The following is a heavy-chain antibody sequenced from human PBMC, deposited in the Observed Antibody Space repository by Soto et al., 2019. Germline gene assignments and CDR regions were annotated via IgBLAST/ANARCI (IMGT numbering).Heavy chain of an antibody. CDR3: ATAGTWNSTVTTQTNYYYYGMDV. CDR1: GYTLTELS. V-gene: IGHV1-24*01. D-gene: IGHD4-17*01. CDR2: FDPEDGET. J-gene: IGHJ6*02. Sequence: GASVKVSCKVSGYTLTELSMHWVRQAPGKGLEWMGGFDPEDGETIYAQKFQGRVTMTEDTSTDTAYMELSSLRSEDTAVYYCATAGTWNSTVTTQTNYYYYGMDVWGQGTTVTVSS.